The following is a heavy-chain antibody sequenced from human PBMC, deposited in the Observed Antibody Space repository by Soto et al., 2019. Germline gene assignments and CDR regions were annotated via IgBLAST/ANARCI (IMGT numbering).Heavy chain of an antibody. V-gene: IGHV1-3*01. Sequence: ASVKVSCKASGYTFTSCDMRWVRQAPGQRLEWMGWINACNGNTKYAQKFQGRVTMTTDTSTSTAYMELSSLTSEDTAIYYCARDDSGYSGSHYIDYFNFWGQGTLVTVSS. CDR3: ARDDSGYSGSHYIDYFNF. D-gene: IGHD1-26*01. J-gene: IGHJ4*02. CDR1: GYTFTSCD. CDR2: INACNGNT.